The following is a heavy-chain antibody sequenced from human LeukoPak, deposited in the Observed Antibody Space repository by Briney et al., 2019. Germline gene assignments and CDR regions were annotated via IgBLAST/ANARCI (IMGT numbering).Heavy chain of an antibody. Sequence: GESLQISCKGSAYSFTNYWIGWVRQLPAKGLEWMGTIYPGDSDTRYRASFQGQVSISADKSISTAYLQWSSLKASDTAMYYCARSDSSSVRAFDVWGQGTMVIVSS. J-gene: IGHJ3*01. V-gene: IGHV5-51*01. CDR2: IYPGDSDT. D-gene: IGHD6-6*01. CDR1: AYSFTNYW. CDR3: ARSDSSSVRAFDV.